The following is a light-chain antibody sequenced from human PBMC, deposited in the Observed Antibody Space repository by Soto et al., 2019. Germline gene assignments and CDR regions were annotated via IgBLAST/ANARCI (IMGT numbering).Light chain of an antibody. V-gene: IGKV3-15*01. Sequence: EIVLTQSPATLSVSPGERATLSCRASQSVNNKLAWYQQKPGQTPRLLIYGASTRATGIPARFSGSGSGTEFTLTISTLQSEDFAVYYCQQYNNWPPWTFGPGTKVEIK. CDR1: QSVNNK. J-gene: IGKJ1*01. CDR3: QQYNNWPPWT. CDR2: GAS.